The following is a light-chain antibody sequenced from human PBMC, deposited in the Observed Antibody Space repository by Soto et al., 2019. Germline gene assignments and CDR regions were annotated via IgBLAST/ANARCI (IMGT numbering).Light chain of an antibody. CDR1: SSDVGRYNY. CDR3: SSYAGNNNLI. V-gene: IGLV2-8*01. Sequence: QSALTQPPSASGSPGQSVTISCTGTSSDVGRYNYVPWYQQHPGKAPKLIIYEVTKRPSGVPDRFSGSKSDNTASLTVSGLQAEDEADYYCSSYAGNNNLIFGGGTKVTVL. CDR2: EVT. J-gene: IGLJ2*01.